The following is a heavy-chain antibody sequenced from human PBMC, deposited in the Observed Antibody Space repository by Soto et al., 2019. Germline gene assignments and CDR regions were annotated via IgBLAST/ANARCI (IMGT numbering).Heavy chain of an antibody. D-gene: IGHD6-6*01. J-gene: IGHJ6*02. Sequence: XETLSLTFTVSGGSISSYYWSWIRQPPGKGLEWIGYIYYSGSTNYNPSLKSRVTISVDTSKNQFSLKLSSVTAADTAVYYCARDSGPSSSSGYYYYYGMDVWGQGNTVTVSS. CDR1: GGSISSYY. V-gene: IGHV4-59*01. CDR3: ARDSGPSSSSGYYYYYGMDV. CDR2: IYYSGST.